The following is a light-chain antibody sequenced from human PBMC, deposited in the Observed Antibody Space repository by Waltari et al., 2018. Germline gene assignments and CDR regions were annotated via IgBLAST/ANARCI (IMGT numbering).Light chain of an antibody. CDR1: QSIINNY. J-gene: IGKJ1*01. V-gene: IGKV3-20*01. CDR2: DAS. Sequence: EIVLTQSPGTLSLSSGEGATLSCRASQSIINNYLAWYQQRPGQAPRLLVYDASSRATGIPDRFSGSGSGTDFTLTISRLEPEDFALYFCQQHGSFPQTFGQGTKVEIK. CDR3: QQHGSFPQT.